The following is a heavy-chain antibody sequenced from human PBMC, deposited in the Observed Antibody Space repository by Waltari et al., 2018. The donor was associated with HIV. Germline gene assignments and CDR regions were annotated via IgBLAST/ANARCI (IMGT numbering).Heavy chain of an antibody. V-gene: IGHV1-8*01. CDR2: MTPSSGNT. J-gene: IGHJ4*02. Sequence: QVQLVQSGAEVKKPGASVKVSCKASGYSFTSYDINWVRQATGQGLEGMGWMTPSSGNTGSAQKFQGRVTMSRNTSVSTVYMELSTLTSDDTAIYFCARGGSTHTHFAYWGQGTLVTVSS. CDR3: ARGGSTHTHFAY. CDR1: GYSFTSYD. D-gene: IGHD1-26*01.